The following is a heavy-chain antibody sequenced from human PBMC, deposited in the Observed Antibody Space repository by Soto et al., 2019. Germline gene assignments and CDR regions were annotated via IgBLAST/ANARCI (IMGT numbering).Heavy chain of an antibody. CDR2: IYYTGSS. CDR1: GGSLSSGAYY. D-gene: IGHD3-22*01. J-gene: IGHJ4*02. CDR3: ARGRYYYDSTGYYNCDY. V-gene: IGHV4-31*03. Sequence: QVQLQESGPGLVKPSQTLSLTCTVSGGSLSSGAYYWSWIRQHPGKGLEWIGYIYYTGSSNYNPSLKSRVTISADTSKKQFSLKLSSVTAADTTVYYCARGRYYYDSTGYYNCDYWGQGTLVTVSS.